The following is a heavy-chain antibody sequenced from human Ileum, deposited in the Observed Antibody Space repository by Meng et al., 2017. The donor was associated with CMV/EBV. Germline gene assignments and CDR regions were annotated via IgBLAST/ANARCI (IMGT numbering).Heavy chain of an antibody. V-gene: IGHV3-48*04. Sequence: GESLKISCAASGFTFSSYSMNWVRQAPGKGLEWVSYISSSSSTIYYADSVKGRFTISRDNAKNSLYLQMNSLRAEDTAVYYCAREGDAGTFDYWGQGTLVTVSS. CDR1: GFTFSSYS. J-gene: IGHJ4*02. CDR2: ISSSSSTI. CDR3: AREGDAGTFDY. D-gene: IGHD3-10*01.